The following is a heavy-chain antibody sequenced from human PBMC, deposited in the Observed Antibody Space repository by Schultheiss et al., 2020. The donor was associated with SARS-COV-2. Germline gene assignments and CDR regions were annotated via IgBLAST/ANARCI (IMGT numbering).Heavy chain of an antibody. CDR1: GGSISSGGYY. J-gene: IGHJ5*02. V-gene: IGHV4-30-2*01. CDR2: IYHSGST. Sequence: SETLSLTCTVSGGSISSGGYYWSWIRQPPGKGLEWIGYIYHSGSTYYNPSLKSRVTISVDRSKNQFSLKLSSVTAADTAVYYCARGGYSGPDSGWFDPWGQGTLVTVSS. D-gene: IGHD5-12*01. CDR3: ARGGYSGPDSGWFDP.